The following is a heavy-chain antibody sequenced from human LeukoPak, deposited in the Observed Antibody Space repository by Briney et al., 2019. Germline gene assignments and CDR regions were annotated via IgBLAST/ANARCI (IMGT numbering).Heavy chain of an antibody. V-gene: IGHV3-11*01. J-gene: IGHJ4*02. Sequence: GGSLRLSCAASGFTFSDYYMSWIRQAPGKGLEWVSYISSSGSTIYYADSVKGRFTISRDNAKNSLYLQMNSLRAEDTAVYYCARHHLRYYDSSGIDYWGQGTLVTVSS. D-gene: IGHD3-22*01. CDR1: GFTFSDYY. CDR3: ARHHLRYYDSSGIDY. CDR2: ISSSGSTI.